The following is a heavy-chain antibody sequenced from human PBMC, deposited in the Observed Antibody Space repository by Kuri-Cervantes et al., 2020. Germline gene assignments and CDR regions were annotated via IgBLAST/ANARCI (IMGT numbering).Heavy chain of an antibody. D-gene: IGHD2-2*01. CDR3: VRIPEGSTTAIDY. J-gene: IGHJ4*02. CDR1: EFSLSTSGMR. V-gene: IGHV2-70D*14. Sequence: SGPTLVKPTQTLTLTCTFSEFSLSTSGMRVSWIRQPPGKALEWLARIDWDDDKSYSTSLKSRLTISKDTSKSQVVLTMTNMDPVDTATYYCVRIPEGSTTAIDYWGQGTLVTVSS. CDR2: IDWDDDK.